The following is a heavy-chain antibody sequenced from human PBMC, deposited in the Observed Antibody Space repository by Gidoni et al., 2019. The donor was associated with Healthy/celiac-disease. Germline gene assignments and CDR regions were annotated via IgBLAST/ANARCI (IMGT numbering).Heavy chain of an antibody. CDR3: ARGPNLPVAGTRGYYYFDY. CDR1: GGSFSGYY. V-gene: IGHV4-34*01. J-gene: IGHJ4*02. CDR2: INHSGST. D-gene: IGHD6-19*01. Sequence: QVQLQQWGAGLLKPSETLSLTCAVYGGSFSGYYWSWIRQPPGKGLEWIGEINHSGSTNYNPSLKSRVTISVDTSKNQFSLKLSSVTAADTAVYYCARGPNLPVAGTRGYYYFDYWGQGTLVTVSS.